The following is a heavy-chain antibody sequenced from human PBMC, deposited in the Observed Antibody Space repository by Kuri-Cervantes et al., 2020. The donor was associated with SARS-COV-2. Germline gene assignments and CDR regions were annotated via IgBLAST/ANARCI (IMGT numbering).Heavy chain of an antibody. CDR1: GGSISSGDYY. D-gene: IGHD5-12*01. J-gene: IGHJ4*02. Sequence: LRLSCTVSGGSISSGDYYWSWIRQPPGKGLEWIGYIYYSGSTYYNPSLKSRVTISVDTSKNQFSLKLSSVTAADTAVYYCARVALSRPGYSGYGFDYWGQGTLVTVSS. V-gene: IGHV4-30-4*01. CDR2: IYYSGST. CDR3: ARVALSRPGYSGYGFDY.